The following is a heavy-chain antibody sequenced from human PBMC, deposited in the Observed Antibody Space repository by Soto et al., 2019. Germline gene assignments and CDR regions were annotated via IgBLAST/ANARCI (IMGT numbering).Heavy chain of an antibody. CDR2: IIPMFDTT. CDR1: GGTFSSDS. J-gene: IGHJ4*02. D-gene: IGHD2-15*01. CDR3: ARSGGLDRDFNY. Sequence: QVKLVQSGAEVKKPGSSVKVSCKASGGTFSSDSFSWVRQAPGQGLEWMGGIIPMFDTTIYAQKFQDRVTITADESTSTDYMQLSSLRSGDTAVYYCARSGGLDRDFNYWGQGYLVTVSS. V-gene: IGHV1-69*12.